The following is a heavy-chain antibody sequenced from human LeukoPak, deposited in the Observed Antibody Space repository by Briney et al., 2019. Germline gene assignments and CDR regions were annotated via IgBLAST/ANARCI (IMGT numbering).Heavy chain of an antibody. CDR3: ATVATTVTTVDASDI. CDR1: GYTLTELS. V-gene: IGHV1-24*01. D-gene: IGHD4-17*01. Sequence: ASVSVSCKVSGYTLTELSMHWVRQAPGKGLEWMGGFYPEDGETIYAQKFQGRVTMTEDTSTDTAYMELSSLRSADAAVYYCATVATTVTTVDASDIWGQGTMVTVSS. CDR2: FYPEDGET. J-gene: IGHJ3*02.